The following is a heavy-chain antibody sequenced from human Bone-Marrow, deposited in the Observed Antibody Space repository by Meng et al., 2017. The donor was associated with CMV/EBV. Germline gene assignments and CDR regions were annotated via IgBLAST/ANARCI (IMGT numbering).Heavy chain of an antibody. V-gene: IGHV4-38-2*02. CDR1: GYSISSGYY. Sequence: SETLSLTCIVSGYSISSGYYWGWIRQPPGKGLEWIGSIHYSGSTYSNPSLKSRVTTSVDTSKNQFSLKLSSVTAADTAVYYGARESNAWGWFDPWGQGTLVTVSS. CDR2: IHYSGST. D-gene: IGHD3-16*01. CDR3: ARESNAWGWFDP. J-gene: IGHJ5*02.